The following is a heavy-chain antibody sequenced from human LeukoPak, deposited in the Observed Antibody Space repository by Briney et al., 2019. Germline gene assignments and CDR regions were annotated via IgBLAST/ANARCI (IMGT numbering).Heavy chain of an antibody. D-gene: IGHD3-9*01. Sequence: GGSLRLSCAASGFTFSSYSMNWVRQAPGKGLEWVSSISSSSSYIYYADSVKGRFTISRDNSKNTLYLQMNSLRAGDTAVYYCASRSFVSSDSFDYWGQGTLVTVSS. V-gene: IGHV3-21*04. CDR2: ISSSSSYI. CDR3: ASRSFVSSDSFDY. J-gene: IGHJ4*02. CDR1: GFTFSSYS.